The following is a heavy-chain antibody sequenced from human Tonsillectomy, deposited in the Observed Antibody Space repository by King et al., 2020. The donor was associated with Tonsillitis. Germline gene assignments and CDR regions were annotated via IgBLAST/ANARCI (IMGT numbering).Heavy chain of an antibody. V-gene: IGHV4-59*01. D-gene: IGHD6-13*01. J-gene: IGHJ4*02. CDR2: IYYSGST. Sequence: QLQESGPGLVKPSETPSLTCTVSGGSISSYYWSWIRQPPGKGLEWIGCIYYSGSTNYNPSLNSRVTISVDTSKSQFSLKLSSVTAADTAVYYCARSTTTAGPRDFDYWGQGTLVTVSS. CDR1: GGSISSYY. CDR3: ARSTTTAGPRDFDY.